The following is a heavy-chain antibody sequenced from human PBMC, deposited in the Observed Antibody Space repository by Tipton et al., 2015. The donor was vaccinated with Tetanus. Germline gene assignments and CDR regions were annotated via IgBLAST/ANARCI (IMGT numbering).Heavy chain of an antibody. D-gene: IGHD3-22*01. CDR2: IYESGDT. CDR3: ARDVWRYYDSSGYQDHDAFDI. J-gene: IGHJ3*02. V-gene: IGHV4-39*07. CDR1: GGSIRGGTFY. Sequence: TLSLTCTVSGGSIRGGTFYWGWIRQPPGKGLEWIGSIYESGDTYYNPSLKRRVTMSVDTSNNQFSLKLSSVTAADTAVYYCARDVWRYYDSSGYQDHDAFDIWGQGTMVTVSS.